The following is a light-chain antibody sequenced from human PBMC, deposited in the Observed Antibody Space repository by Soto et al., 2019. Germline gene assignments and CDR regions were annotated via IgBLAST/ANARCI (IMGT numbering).Light chain of an antibody. CDR2: LGS. CDR3: MQALQTPT. Sequence: EIVMTQSPLSLPVTPGEPASISCRSSQSLLHRNGHNYLDWYLQKPGQSPQLLIYLGSNRASGVPERFSGSGSGTDFTLKISRVEAEDVGVYYCMQALQTPTFGQGTKVEIK. J-gene: IGKJ1*01. CDR1: QSLLHRNGHNY. V-gene: IGKV2-28*01.